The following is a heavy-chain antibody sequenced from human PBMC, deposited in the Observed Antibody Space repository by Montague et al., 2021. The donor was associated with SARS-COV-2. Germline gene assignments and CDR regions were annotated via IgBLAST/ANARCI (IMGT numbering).Heavy chain of an antibody. CDR2: INHSGST. CDR3: VVVVPAMRPRSDY. V-gene: IGHV4-34*01. CDR1: GGSLSVYY. Sequence: SETLSLTCAVYGGSLSVYYWSWIRQPPGKGLEWIGEINHSGSTNYNPSLKSRVTISSDTSKNQFSLKLNSVTAADTAVYFCVVVVPAMRPRSDYWGQGTLVTVSS. D-gene: IGHD2-21*02. J-gene: IGHJ4*02.